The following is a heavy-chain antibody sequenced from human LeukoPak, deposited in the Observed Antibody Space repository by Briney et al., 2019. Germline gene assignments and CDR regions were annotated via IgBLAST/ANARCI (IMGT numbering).Heavy chain of an antibody. V-gene: IGHV3-23*01. D-gene: IGHD6-19*01. Sequence: GGSLRLSCAASGFTFSSYAMSWVRQAPGKGLEWVSTIHDSGETTDDADSVKGRLIISRDNSKSTLYLQLNSLRVDDTAVYYCVKRSSAWSFDYWGQGTLVTVSS. CDR3: VKRSSAWSFDY. CDR2: IHDSGETT. CDR1: GFTFSSYA. J-gene: IGHJ4*02.